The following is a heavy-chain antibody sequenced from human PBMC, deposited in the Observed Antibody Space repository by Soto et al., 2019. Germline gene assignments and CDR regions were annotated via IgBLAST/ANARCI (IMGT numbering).Heavy chain of an antibody. D-gene: IGHD3-16*02. V-gene: IGHV3-23*01. Sequence: GGSLRLSCVASGFTLSSYALSWVRQAPGKGLELVTTISGGGGSTHYADSVQGRFTISKVNSKNTLFLQMNNLRVEDSALYYFARHRFRGSFGPLTHILDTWGQGTLVTVSS. J-gene: IGHJ5*02. CDR2: ISGGGGST. CDR1: GFTLSSYA. CDR3: ARHRFRGSFGPLTHILDT.